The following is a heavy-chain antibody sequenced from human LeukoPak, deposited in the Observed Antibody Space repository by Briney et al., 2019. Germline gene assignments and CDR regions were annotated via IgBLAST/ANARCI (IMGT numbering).Heavy chain of an antibody. CDR1: GFTFSSYS. D-gene: IGHD2-2*01. CDR3: ASGYCSSTSCYWIGGMDV. Sequence: GGSLRLSCAASGFTFSSYSMNWVRQAPGKGLEWVSYISSSSSTIYYADSVKGRFTISRDNAENSLYLQMNSLRAEDTAVYYCASGYCSSTSCYWIGGMDVWGKGTTVTVSS. V-gene: IGHV3-48*01. CDR2: ISSSSSTI. J-gene: IGHJ6*03.